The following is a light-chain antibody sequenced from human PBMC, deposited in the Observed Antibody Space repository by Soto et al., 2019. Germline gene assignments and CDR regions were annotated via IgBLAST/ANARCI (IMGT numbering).Light chain of an antibody. Sequence: IVLTQSPATLSLSPGETATLSCRASQSVRTYLAWYQQKPGQAPRLLISDASDRAAGIPGRFSGSGSGTDFTLTISGLEAEDSAVYYCQQRSSWPLGTFGQGTKVDIK. CDR1: QSVRTY. V-gene: IGKV3-11*01. CDR3: QQRSSWPLGT. CDR2: DAS. J-gene: IGKJ1*01.